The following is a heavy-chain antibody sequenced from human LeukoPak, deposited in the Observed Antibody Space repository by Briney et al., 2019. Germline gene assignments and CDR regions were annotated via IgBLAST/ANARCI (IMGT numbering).Heavy chain of an antibody. CDR3: ASILKAAAGTLYFDY. Sequence: QAGGSLRLSCAASGFTFSSYAMSWVRQAPGKGLEWVSAISGSGGSTYYADSVKGRFTISRDNSKNTLYLQMNSLRAEDTAVYYCASILKAAAGTLYFDYWGQGTLVTVSS. J-gene: IGHJ4*02. D-gene: IGHD6-13*01. CDR1: GFTFSSYA. CDR2: ISGSGGST. V-gene: IGHV3-23*01.